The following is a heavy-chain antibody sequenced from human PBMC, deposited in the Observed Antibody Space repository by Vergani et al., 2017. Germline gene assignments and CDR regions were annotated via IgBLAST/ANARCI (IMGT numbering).Heavy chain of an antibody. V-gene: IGHV4-31*03. CDR2: IYYSGST. CDR1: GGSISSGGYY. CDR3: AXYCSSTSCPDYMDV. D-gene: IGHD2-2*03. Sequence: QVQLQESGPGLVKPSQTLSLTCTVSGGSISSGGYYWSWIRQHPGKGLEWIGYIYYSGSTYYNPSLKSRVTISVDTSKNQFSLKLSSVTAADTAVYYCAXYCSSTSCPDYMDVWGKGTTVTVSS. J-gene: IGHJ6*03.